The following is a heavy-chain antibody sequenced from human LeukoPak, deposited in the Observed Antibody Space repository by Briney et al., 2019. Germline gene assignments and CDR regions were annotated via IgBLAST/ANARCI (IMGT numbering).Heavy chain of an antibody. V-gene: IGHV3-7*01. J-gene: IGHJ4*02. CDR1: GLSFGNYW. CDR2: IDQDANER. CDR3: AAGDSFDY. Sequence: GGSLRLSCAVSGLSFGNYWMSWVRQAPGKGLEGVANIDQDANERYYVDSVKGRFTISRDNAKNSLYLQVNSLRAEDTAVYYCAAGDSFDYWGQGALVTVSS.